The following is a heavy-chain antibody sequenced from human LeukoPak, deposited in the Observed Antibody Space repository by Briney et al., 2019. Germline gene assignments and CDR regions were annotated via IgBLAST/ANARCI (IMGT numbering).Heavy chain of an antibody. J-gene: IGHJ6*02. CDR1: GGSISSGGYY. V-gene: IGHV4-31*03. D-gene: IGHD2-2*01. CDR3: ARVTVVPAATRGFYYYYGMDV. Sequence: SSQTLSLTCTVSGGSISSGGYYWSWIRQHPGKGLEGIGYIYYSGSTYYNPSLKSRVTISVDTSKNQFSLKLSSVTAADTAVYYCARVTVVPAATRGFYYYYGMDVWGQGTTVTVSS. CDR2: IYYSGST.